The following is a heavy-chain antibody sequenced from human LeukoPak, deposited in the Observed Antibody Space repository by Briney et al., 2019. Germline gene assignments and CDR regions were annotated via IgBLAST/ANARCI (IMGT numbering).Heavy chain of an antibody. CDR2: IFNSGST. D-gene: IGHD3-3*01. CDR1: GYSINSGYY. Sequence: PSETLSLTCAVSGYSINSGYYWGWIRQSPGKGLEWIGSIFNSGSTYFNPSLNSRVTISLDTSKNHFSLELKSVTAADTALYFCARQLVLGVKTFDYWGQGTLVAVSS. CDR3: ARQLVLGVKTFDY. J-gene: IGHJ4*02. V-gene: IGHV4-38-2*01.